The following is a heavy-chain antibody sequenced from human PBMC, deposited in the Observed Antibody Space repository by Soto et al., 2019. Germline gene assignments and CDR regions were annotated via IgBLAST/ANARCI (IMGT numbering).Heavy chain of an antibody. Sequence: PSETLSLTCSVSGGSGSSYDGNWIRQTPGKGLEWIAYIYYGGSTNHNPSLKSRVTISADKSKNQFSLKLSSVTAADTAVYYCARSTGYGDSFFDYWGQGTVVTVSS. J-gene: IGHJ4*02. CDR2: IYYGGST. D-gene: IGHD4-17*01. CDR1: GGSGSSYD. V-gene: IGHV4-59*02. CDR3: ARSTGYGDSFFDY.